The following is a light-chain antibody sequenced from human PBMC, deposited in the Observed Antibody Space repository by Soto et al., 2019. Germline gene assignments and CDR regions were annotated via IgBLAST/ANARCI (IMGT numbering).Light chain of an antibody. CDR3: SSYTSSSPSV. V-gene: IGLV1-40*01. Sequence: QSVLTQPPSVSGAPGQRVTISCTGSSSNIGAGYDVHWYQQLPRTAPKLLIYSNNNRPSGVPDRFSGSRSGTSASLAITGLQPEDEADYYCSSYTSSSPSVFGTGTKLTVL. J-gene: IGLJ1*01. CDR1: SSNIGAGYD. CDR2: SNN.